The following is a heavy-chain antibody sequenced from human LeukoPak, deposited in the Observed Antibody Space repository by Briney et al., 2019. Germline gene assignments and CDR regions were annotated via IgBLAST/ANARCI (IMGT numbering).Heavy chain of an antibody. J-gene: IGHJ4*02. Sequence: PGGSLRLSCAASGFTFSSYGMHWVRQAPGKGLEWVAVIWYDGSNKYYADSVKGRFTISRDNSKNTLYLQMNSLRAEDTAVYYCARPSSSSSPYFDYWGQGTLVTVSS. CDR1: GFTFSSYG. D-gene: IGHD6-6*01. CDR2: IWYDGSNK. V-gene: IGHV3-33*01. CDR3: ARPSSSSSPYFDY.